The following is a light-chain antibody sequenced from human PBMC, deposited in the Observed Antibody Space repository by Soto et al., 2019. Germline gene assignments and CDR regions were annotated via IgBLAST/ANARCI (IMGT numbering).Light chain of an antibody. Sequence: QSVLAQPASVSGSPGQSITISCSGSDSDVGPYNYVSWYQQYPGTAPKLMIYEVSDRPSGISNRFSGSKSGNTASLTISGLQPEDEADYYCCSFTARGTWVFGGGTKVTVL. CDR2: EVS. CDR1: DSDVGPYNY. V-gene: IGLV2-14*03. J-gene: IGLJ3*02. CDR3: CSFTARGTWV.